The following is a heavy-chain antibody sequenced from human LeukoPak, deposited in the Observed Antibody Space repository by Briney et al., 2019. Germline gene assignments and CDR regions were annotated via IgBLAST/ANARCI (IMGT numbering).Heavy chain of an antibody. CDR2: IYYSGST. CDR1: GGSISSHY. V-gene: IGHV4-59*11. D-gene: IGHD3-22*01. CDR3: AREGDSSGYYNYFDY. Sequence: PSETLSLTCTVAGGSISSHYWSWIRHPPGKGLEWIGYIYYSGSTNYNPSLKSRVTISVDTSKNQFSLKLSSVTAADTAVYYCAREGDSSGYYNYFDYWGQETLVTVSS. J-gene: IGHJ4*02.